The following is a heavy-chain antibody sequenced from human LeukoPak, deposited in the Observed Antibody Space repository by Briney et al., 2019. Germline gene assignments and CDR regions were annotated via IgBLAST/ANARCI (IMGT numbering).Heavy chain of an antibody. CDR2: IWHGGTT. V-gene: IGHV4-38-2*02. CDR1: GYSISSGYY. CDR3: AILYSYGYIASVY. J-gene: IGHJ4*02. D-gene: IGHD5-18*01. Sequence: SETLSLTCTVSGYSISSGYYWGWIRQPPGKGLDWIGSIWHGGTTYYNPSLKSRVTISVDTSNNQFYLKLSSVTAADTAVYYCAILYSYGYIASVYWGQGTLVTVSS.